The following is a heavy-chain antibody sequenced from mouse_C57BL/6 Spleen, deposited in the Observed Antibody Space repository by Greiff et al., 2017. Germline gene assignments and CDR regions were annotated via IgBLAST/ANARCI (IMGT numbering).Heavy chain of an antibody. CDR1: GYAFSSSW. Sequence: VQLQQSGPELVKPGASVKISCKASGYAFSSSWMNWVKQRPGKGLEWIGRIYPGDGDTNYNGKFKGKATLTADKSSSTAYMQLSSLTSEDSAVYCCANGGNDFDDWGQGTTLTVSS. CDR2: IYPGDGDT. CDR3: ANGGNDFDD. V-gene: IGHV1-82*01. D-gene: IGHD2-1*01. J-gene: IGHJ2*01.